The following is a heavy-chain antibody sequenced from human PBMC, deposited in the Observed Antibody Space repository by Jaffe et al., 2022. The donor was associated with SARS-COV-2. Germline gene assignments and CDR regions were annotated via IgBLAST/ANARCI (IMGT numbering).Heavy chain of an antibody. V-gene: IGHV3-33*01. Sequence: QVQLVESGGGVVQPGRSLRLSCAASGFTFSNYGMHWVRQAPGKGLEWVAIIWYDGSNKYYADSVKGRFTISRDNSKNTVYLQMDSLRAEDTALYYCARDYYDSRGHQAVDYWGQGTLVTVSS. D-gene: IGHD3-22*01. CDR1: GFTFSNYG. CDR3: ARDYYDSRGHQAVDY. J-gene: IGHJ4*02. CDR2: IWYDGSNK.